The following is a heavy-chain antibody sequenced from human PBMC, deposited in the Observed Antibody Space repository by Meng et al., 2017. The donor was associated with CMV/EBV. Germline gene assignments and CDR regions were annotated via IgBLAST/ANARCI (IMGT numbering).Heavy chain of an antibody. CDR1: GFTFSSYA. V-gene: IGHV3-30-3*01. J-gene: IGHJ4*02. CDR3: AIHSNYFDY. CDR2: ISYDGSNK. Sequence: GGSLRLSCAASGFTFSSYAMHWVRQAPGKGLEWVAVISYDGSNKYYADSVKGRFTISRDNSKNTLYLQMNSLSAEDTAVYYCAIHSNYFDYWGQGTLVTVSS. D-gene: IGHD4-11*01.